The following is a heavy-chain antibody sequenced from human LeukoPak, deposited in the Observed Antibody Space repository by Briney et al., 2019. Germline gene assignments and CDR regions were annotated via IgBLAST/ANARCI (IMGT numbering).Heavy chain of an antibody. J-gene: IGHJ4*02. CDR2: IYTSGST. V-gene: IGHV4-61*02. Sequence: PSQTLSLTCTVSGGSISSGSYYWSWIRQPAGNGLEWIGRIYTSGSTNYNPSIKSRVTISVDTSKNQFSLKLSSVTAADTAVYYCVRVADYYDSSGYYDYWGQGTLVTVSS. CDR3: VRVADYYDSSGYYDY. CDR1: GGSISSGSYY. D-gene: IGHD3-22*01.